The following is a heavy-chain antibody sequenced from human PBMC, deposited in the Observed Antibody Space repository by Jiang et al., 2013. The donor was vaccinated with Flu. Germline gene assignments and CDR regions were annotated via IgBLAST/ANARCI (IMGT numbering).Heavy chain of an antibody. CDR3: ARDYSMSAFDI. Sequence: YWSWDPAAPREGTGVDWVYLLQWEHQLXPSLKSRVTISVDTSKNQFSLKLSSVTAADTAVYYCARDYSMSAFDIWGQGTMVTVSS. CDR2: LLQWEH. V-gene: IGHV4-59*01. CDR1: Y. D-gene: IGHD2/OR15-2a*01. J-gene: IGHJ3*02.